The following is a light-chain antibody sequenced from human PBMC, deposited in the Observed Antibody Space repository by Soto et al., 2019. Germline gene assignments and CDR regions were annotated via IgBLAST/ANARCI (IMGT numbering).Light chain of an antibody. CDR1: QRVSSS. CDR3: QQYNKWSSIS. CDR2: CAT. V-gene: IGKV3-15*01. J-gene: IGKJ5*01. Sequence: EIVLTQFPATLSLSPGERGTLSCRASQRVSSSLAWHQQKPGQAPRLVIFCATTRATGVPARFIGSGSGTDFTLTISRLETEDFAVYHCQQYNKWSSISFGQGTRLEIK.